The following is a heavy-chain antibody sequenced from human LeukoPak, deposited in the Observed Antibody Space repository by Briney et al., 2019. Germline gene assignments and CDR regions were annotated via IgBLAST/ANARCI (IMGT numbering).Heavy chain of an antibody. Sequence: GGSLRLSCAASGFSFSIYEMNWVRQAPGKGLEWVSYISSSGSIILYADSVKGRFTISRDNAKNSLYLQMNSLRAEDTAVYYCARDRGGAYDFWSGYYTGYFDYWGQGTLVPVSS. CDR1: GFSFSIYE. V-gene: IGHV3-48*03. J-gene: IGHJ4*02. D-gene: IGHD3-3*01. CDR3: ARDRGGAYDFWSGYYTGYFDY. CDR2: ISSSGSII.